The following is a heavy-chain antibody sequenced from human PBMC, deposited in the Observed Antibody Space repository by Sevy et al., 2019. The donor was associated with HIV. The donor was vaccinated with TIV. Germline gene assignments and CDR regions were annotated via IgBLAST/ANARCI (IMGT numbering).Heavy chain of an antibody. V-gene: IGHV4-39*01. D-gene: IGHD3-10*01. CDR3: ARQGGLVDRAFDY. CDR1: GVSMSGSSYD. CDR2: IFFSGST. J-gene: IGHJ4*02. Sequence: SETLSLTCSVSGVSMSGSSYDWGWIRQLPGKGLEWIASIFFSGSTYYNPSLKGRVTISVDTSKSQFSLKLNSVTAADTALYYCARQGGLVDRAFDYWGQGTLVTVSS.